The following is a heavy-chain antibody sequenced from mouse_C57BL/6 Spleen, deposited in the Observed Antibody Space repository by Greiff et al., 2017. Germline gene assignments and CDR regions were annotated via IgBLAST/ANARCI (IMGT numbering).Heavy chain of an antibody. J-gene: IGHJ1*03. D-gene: IGHD2-5*01. V-gene: IGHV2-2*01. CDR1: GFSLTSYG. CDR2: IWSGGST. Sequence: VKLMESGPGLVQPSQSLSITCTVSGFSLTSYGVHWVRQSPGKGLEWLGVIWSGGSTDYNAAFISRLSISKDNSKSQVFFKMNSLQADDTAIYYCARKNYSNYGYFDVWGTGTTVTVSS. CDR3: ARKNYSNYGYFDV.